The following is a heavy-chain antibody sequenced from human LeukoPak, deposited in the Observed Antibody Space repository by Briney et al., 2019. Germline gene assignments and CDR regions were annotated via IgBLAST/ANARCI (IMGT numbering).Heavy chain of an antibody. CDR1: GFTFNVHW. CDR2: INTDGSTT. CDR3: ARHLNWNQVEY. D-gene: IGHD1-20*01. V-gene: IGHV3-74*01. Sequence: PGGSLRLSCAASGFTFNVHWMHWVRQAPGKGLVWVSRINTDGSTTNYADSVKGRFTIPRDNAKNTLYLQMNSLRAEDTAVYYCARHLNWNQVEYWGQGSLVTVSS. J-gene: IGHJ4*02.